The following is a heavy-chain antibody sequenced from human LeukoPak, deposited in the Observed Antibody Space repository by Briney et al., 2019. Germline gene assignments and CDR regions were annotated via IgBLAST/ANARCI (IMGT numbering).Heavy chain of an antibody. CDR1: GGPISSYY. CDR3: ARDYDSTNYYYMDV. CDR2: IYTSGSS. V-gene: IGHV4-4*07. Sequence: SETLSLTCTVSGGPISSYYWSWIRQPAGKGLEWIGRIYTSGSSNYNPSLKSRVTMSLDTSKNQFSLKVTSVTAADTAVYYCARDYDSTNYYYMDVWGKGTTVTVSS. J-gene: IGHJ6*03. D-gene: IGHD3-22*01.